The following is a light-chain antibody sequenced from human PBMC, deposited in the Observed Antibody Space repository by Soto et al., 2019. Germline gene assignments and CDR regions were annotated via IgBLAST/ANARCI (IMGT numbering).Light chain of an antibody. J-gene: IGLJ1*01. CDR3: SSYTSSSIAYV. V-gene: IGLV2-14*01. Sequence: QSALTQPASVSGSPGQSITISCTGPSSDLGGYNYVSWYQQHPGKAPKPMIYEVSNRPSGVSNRFSGSKSGNTASLTISGLQAEDEADYYCSSYTSSSIAYVFGTGTKVTVL. CDR1: SSDLGGYNY. CDR2: EVS.